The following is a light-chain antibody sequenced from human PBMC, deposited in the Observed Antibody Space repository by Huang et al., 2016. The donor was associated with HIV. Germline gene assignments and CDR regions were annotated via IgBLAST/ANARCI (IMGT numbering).Light chain of an antibody. CDR2: KAS. CDR3: QQLNSYSYT. V-gene: IGKV1-5*03. Sequence: DIQMTQSPSTLSASVGDSVTITCRASQSITTWLAWYQQKPGKAPKLLISKASNLQNGVPSRFRGSGSGTEFTLTISGLQPDDFATYYCQQLNSYSYTFGQGTKVELK. J-gene: IGKJ2*01. CDR1: QSITTW.